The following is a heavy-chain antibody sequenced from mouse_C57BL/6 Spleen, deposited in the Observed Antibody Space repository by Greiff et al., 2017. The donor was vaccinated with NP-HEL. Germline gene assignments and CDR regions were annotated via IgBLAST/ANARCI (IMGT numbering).Heavy chain of an antibody. CDR2: ISSGSSTI. CDR1: GFTFSDYG. J-gene: IGHJ3*01. CDR3: ARLGFAY. V-gene: IGHV5-17*01. Sequence: EVMLVASGGGLVKPGGSLKLSCAASGFTFSDYGMHWVRQAPERWLKWVSYISSGSSTIYYAYTVKGRFTSSRDNATNTLFLQMTSLRSEDTAMYYCARLGFAYWGQGTLVTVSA.